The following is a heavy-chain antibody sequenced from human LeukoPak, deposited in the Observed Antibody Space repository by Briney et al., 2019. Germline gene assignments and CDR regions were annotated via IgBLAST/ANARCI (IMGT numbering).Heavy chain of an antibody. CDR1: GFSFSSYS. D-gene: IGHD1-26*01. Sequence: PGGSLRLSCAASGFSFSSYSMNWVRQAPGKGLEWVSHISGSSSTIYYADSVKGRFTISRDNAKNSLYLQLNNLRAEDTAVYYCARDAAIVGTHPPDYWGQGTLVTVSS. V-gene: IGHV3-48*04. CDR3: ARDAAIVGTHPPDY. CDR2: ISGSSSTI. J-gene: IGHJ4*02.